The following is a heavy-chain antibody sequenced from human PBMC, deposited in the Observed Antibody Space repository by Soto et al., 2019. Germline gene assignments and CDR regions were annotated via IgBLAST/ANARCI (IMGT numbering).Heavy chain of an antibody. Sequence: QVQLVESGGGVVQPGRSLRLSCAASGFTFSSYGMHWVRQAPGKGLEWVAVISYDGSNKYYADSVKGRFTISRDNSKNTLYLQMNSRRAEDTAVYYCAKDRDYGLDYWGQGTLVTVSS. CDR2: ISYDGSNK. J-gene: IGHJ4*02. CDR3: AKDRDYGLDY. CDR1: GFTFSSYG. V-gene: IGHV3-30*18. D-gene: IGHD4-17*01.